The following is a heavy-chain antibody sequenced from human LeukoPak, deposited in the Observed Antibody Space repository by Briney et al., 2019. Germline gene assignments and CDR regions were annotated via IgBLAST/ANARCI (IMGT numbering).Heavy chain of an antibody. V-gene: IGHV3-33*08. J-gene: IGHJ4*02. CDR1: GFTFSSYA. CDR2: IWYDGSNK. D-gene: IGHD1-26*01. CDR3: ARGPEWELLYFDY. Sequence: GGSLRLSCAASGFTFSSYAMSWVRQAPGKGLEWVAVIWYDGSNKYYADSVKGRFTISRDNSKNTLYLQMNSLRAEDTAVYYCARGPEWELLYFDYWGQGTLVTVSS.